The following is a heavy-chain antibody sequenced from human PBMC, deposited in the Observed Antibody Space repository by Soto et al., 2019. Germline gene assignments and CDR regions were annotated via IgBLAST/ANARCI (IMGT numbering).Heavy chain of an antibody. V-gene: IGHV3-73*02. CDR3: HKYRGPLIMPAA. J-gene: IGHJ5*02. D-gene: IGHD1-26*01. CDR1: GFTFSDSA. CDR2: VANKPEGYTI. Sequence: EVQLVESGGGLVQPGGSLRLSCAASGFTFSDSAIHWVRQAPGKGLEWVGRVANKPEGYTITYGVSVKGRFTISRDDPQNMADLQLNSLKIDNTAVYYCHKYRGPLIMPAALGPGTLVTVSS.